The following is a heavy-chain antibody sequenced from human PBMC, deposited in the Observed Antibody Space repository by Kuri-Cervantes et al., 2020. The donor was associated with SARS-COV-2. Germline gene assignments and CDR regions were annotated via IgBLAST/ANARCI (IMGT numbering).Heavy chain of an antibody. Sequence: GGSLRLSCAASGFTFSSYAMHWVRQAPGKGLEYVSAISSNGGSTYYANSVKGRFTISRDNSKNTLYLQMGSLRAEDMAVYYCARSPSIAAPRTKHFDYWGQGTLVTVSS. V-gene: IGHV3-64*01. CDR3: ARSPSIAAPRTKHFDY. J-gene: IGHJ4*02. D-gene: IGHD6-6*01. CDR2: ISSNGGST. CDR1: GFTFSSYA.